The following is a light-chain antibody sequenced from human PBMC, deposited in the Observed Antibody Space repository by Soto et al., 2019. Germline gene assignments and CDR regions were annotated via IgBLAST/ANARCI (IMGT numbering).Light chain of an antibody. J-gene: IGLJ3*02. Sequence: QSVLTQPASVSGSPGQSITISCTGTSSDVGDYNYVSWYQQHPGKAPKLMIYGVSHRPSGVSNRFSGSKSGNTASLTVSGLQAEDEADYYCTSYVGSNIWVFGGGTQLTVL. V-gene: IGLV2-14*01. CDR1: SSDVGDYNY. CDR3: TSYVGSNIWV. CDR2: GVS.